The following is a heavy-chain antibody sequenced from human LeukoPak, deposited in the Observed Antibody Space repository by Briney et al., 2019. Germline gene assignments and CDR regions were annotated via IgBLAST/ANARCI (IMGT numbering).Heavy chain of an antibody. CDR3: ARGGDSSQLDAFDI. CDR1: GYTFTGYY. Sequence: ASVKVSCKASGYTFTGYYMHWVRQAPGQGLEWMGWINPNSGSTNYAQKFQGGVTMTRDTSISTAYMELSRLRSDDTAVYYCARGGDSSQLDAFDIWGQGTMVTVSS. D-gene: IGHD6-13*01. CDR2: INPNSGST. J-gene: IGHJ3*02. V-gene: IGHV1-2*02.